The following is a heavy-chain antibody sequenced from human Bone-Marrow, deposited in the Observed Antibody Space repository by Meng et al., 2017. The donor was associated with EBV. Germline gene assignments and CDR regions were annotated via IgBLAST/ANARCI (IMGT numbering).Heavy chain of an antibody. V-gene: IGHV1-69*01. CDR3: ASESGRGFTPDY. Sequence: QVQLVQLGAEVKKPGSPGKVSCKTSGGTFRSDAISWVRQAPGQGLEWMGGLIPMSDAPHYAQKFQGRVTITADESTSTHYMDLSGLRSEDTAVYYGASESGRGFTPDYWGQGTLVTVSS. J-gene: IGHJ4*02. CDR1: GGTFRSDA. CDR2: LIPMSDAP. D-gene: IGHD3-10*01.